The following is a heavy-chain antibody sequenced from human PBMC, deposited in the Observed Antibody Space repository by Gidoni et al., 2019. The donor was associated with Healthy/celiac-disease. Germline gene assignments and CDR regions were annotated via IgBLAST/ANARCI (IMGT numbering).Heavy chain of an antibody. CDR2: INPSGGST. D-gene: IGHD3-3*01. Sequence: QVQLVQSGAEVKKPGASVKVSCKASGYTFTSYYMHWVRQAPGQGLEWLGIINPSGGSTSYAQKFQGRVTMTRDTSTSTVYMELSSLRSEDTAVYYCARGTPYYDFWTVLDYWGQGILVTVSS. CDR1: GYTFTSYY. CDR3: ARGTPYYDFWTVLDY. J-gene: IGHJ4*02. V-gene: IGHV1-46*01.